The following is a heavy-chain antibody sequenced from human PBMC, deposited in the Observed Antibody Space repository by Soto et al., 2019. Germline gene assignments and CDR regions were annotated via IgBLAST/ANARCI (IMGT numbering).Heavy chain of an antibody. V-gene: IGHV3-30-3*01. CDR1: GFTFSSYA. Sequence: QVQLVESGGCVVQPGRSLRLSCAASGFTFSSYAMHWVRQAPGKGLEWVAVISYDGSNKYYADSVKGRFPISRDNSKNTLYLQMNSLRAEDTAVYYCASAQNSGCFDYWGQGTLVTVSS. CDR2: ISYDGSNK. D-gene: IGHD3-22*01. J-gene: IGHJ4*02. CDR3: ASAQNSGCFDY.